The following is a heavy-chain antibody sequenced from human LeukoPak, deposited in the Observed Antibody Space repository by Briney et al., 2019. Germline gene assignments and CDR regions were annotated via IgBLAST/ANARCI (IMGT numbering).Heavy chain of an antibody. V-gene: IGHV4-4*02. CDR3: ASGPPRSY. Sequence: SGTLSLTCAVSGGSISSSNWWSWVRQPPGKGLEWIGEINHSGSTNYNPSLKSRVTISVDTSENQFSLKLSSVTAADTAVYYCASGPPRSYWGQGTLVTVSS. CDR1: GGSISSSNW. CDR2: INHSGST. J-gene: IGHJ4*02.